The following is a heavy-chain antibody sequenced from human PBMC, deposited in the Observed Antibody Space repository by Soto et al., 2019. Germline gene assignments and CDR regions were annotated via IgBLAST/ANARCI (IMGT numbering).Heavy chain of an antibody. CDR3: ARFSGGSYNTYYFYYGMDV. J-gene: IGHJ6*02. Sequence: VASVKVSCKASGYTFTSYGISWVRQAPGQGLDWMGWISGYNGNTKYAQDLQGRVTMTTDTSTSTAYMELRSLRSDDTAVYYCARFSGGSYNTYYFYYGMDVWGHGTTVPVAS. D-gene: IGHD5-18*01. CDR2: ISGYNGNT. CDR1: GYTFTSYG. V-gene: IGHV1-18*04.